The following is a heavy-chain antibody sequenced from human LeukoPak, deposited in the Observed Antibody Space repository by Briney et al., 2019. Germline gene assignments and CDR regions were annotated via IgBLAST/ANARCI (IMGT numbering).Heavy chain of an antibody. V-gene: IGHV3-73*01. D-gene: IGHD3-16*02. CDR1: GFTFSGSA. J-gene: IGHJ6*03. CDR2: IRSKANSYAT. CDR3: AKGAHYDYVWGSYRYTPDYYYYYMDV. Sequence: GGSLRLSCAASGFTFSGSAMHWVRQASGKGLEWVGRIRSKANSYATAYAASVKGRFTISRDDSKNTAYLQMNSLKTEDTAVYYCAKGAHYDYVWGSYRYTPDYYYYYMDVWGKGTTVTISS.